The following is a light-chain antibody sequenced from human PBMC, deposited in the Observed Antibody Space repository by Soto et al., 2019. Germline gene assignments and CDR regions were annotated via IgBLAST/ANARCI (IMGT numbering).Light chain of an antibody. V-gene: IGKV1-5*03. CDR3: HHYDSYSGT. Sequence: DIQMTQSPSTLSASVGDRVTITCRAGQSINSWLAWYQQKPGKAPRLLIYRASSLEGGVPSRFSGSGSGAEFTLTISSLQPDDFATYYCHHYDSYSGTFGPGTKVDI. J-gene: IGKJ3*01. CDR1: QSINSW. CDR2: RAS.